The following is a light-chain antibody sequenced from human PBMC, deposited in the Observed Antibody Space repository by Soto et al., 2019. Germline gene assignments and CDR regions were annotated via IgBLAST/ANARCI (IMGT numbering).Light chain of an antibody. J-gene: IGKJ1*01. CDR2: GAS. Sequence: EIVMTQSPATLSVSPGERVTLSCRASQSVRNNLAWYQQKPGQAPRLLIYGASTRATGIPARFSGSGSGTEFTLTISSLPSEEFAVYYCQHYNNWPPWTFGQGTKVEIK. V-gene: IGKV3-15*01. CDR1: QSVRNN. CDR3: QHYNNWPPWT.